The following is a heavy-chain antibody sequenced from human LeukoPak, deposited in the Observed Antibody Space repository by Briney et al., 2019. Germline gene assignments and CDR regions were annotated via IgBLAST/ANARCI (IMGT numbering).Heavy chain of an antibody. CDR3: ARVNGGWYLGDWFDP. CDR2: IIPIFGTA. V-gene: IGHV1-69*01. Sequence: SVKVSCKASGGTFSSCAISWVRQAPGQGLEWMGGIIPIFGTANYAQKFQGRVTITADESTSTAYMELSSLRSEDTAVYYCARVNGGWYLGDWFDPWGQGTLVTVSS. CDR1: GGTFSSCA. J-gene: IGHJ5*02. D-gene: IGHD6-19*01.